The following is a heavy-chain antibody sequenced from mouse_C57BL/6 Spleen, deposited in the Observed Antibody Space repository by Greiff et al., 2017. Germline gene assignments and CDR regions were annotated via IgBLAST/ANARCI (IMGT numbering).Heavy chain of an antibody. V-gene: IGHV14-4*01. CDR3: TLGDYYARDY. CDR1: GFNIKDDY. J-gene: IGHJ4*01. D-gene: IGHD3-3*01. CDR2: IDPENGDT. Sequence: EVQLQESGAELVRPGASVKLSCTASGFNIKDDYMHWVKQRPEQGLEWIGWIDPENGDTEYASKFQGKATITADTSSNTAYLQLSSLTSEDTAVYYCTLGDYYARDYWGQGTSLTVSS.